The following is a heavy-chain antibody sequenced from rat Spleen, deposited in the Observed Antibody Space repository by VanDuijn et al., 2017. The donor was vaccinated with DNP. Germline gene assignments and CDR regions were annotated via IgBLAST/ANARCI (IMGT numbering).Heavy chain of an antibody. V-gene: IGHV5-19*01. J-gene: IGHJ2*01. CDR2: ISPSGGST. CDR1: GFTFSNYD. CDR3: ATPSFNYGSYDY. Sequence: EVQLVESGGGLVQPGRSLKLSCAASGFTFSNYDMAWVRQAPTKGLEWVASISPSGGSTYYRDSVKGRFTISRDNAKSTLYLQMDSLRSEDTATYYCATPSFNYGSYDYWGQGVMVTVSS. D-gene: IGHD1-3*01.